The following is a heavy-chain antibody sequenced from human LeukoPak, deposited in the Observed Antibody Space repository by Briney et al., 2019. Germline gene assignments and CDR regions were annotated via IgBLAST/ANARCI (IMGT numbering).Heavy chain of an antibody. CDR3: AREGYSYGHFDY. D-gene: IGHD5-18*01. CDR2: ISSSSSYI. V-gene: IGHV3-21*01. J-gene: IGHJ4*02. Sequence: KPGGSLRLSCAASGFTFSSYSMNWVRQAPGKGLEWVSSISSSSSYIYYADSVKGRLTISRDNAKNSLYLQMNSLRAEDTAVYYCAREGYSYGHFDYWGQGTLVTVSS. CDR1: GFTFSSYS.